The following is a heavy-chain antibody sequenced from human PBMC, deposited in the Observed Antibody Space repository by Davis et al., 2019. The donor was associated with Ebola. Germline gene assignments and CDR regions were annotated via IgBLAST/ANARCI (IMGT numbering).Heavy chain of an antibody. CDR3: ATVGTSVTAFDH. Sequence: SVKVSCKASGGTFSSYAISWVRQTPGQGLEWVGGIIPIFDTASYAHNFQDRVTITADESRITAYLELSRLRSDDTAVYYCATVGTSVTAFDHWGQGTLVTVSS. D-gene: IGHD4-17*01. J-gene: IGHJ4*02. CDR2: IIPIFDTA. V-gene: IGHV1-69*13. CDR1: GGTFSSYA.